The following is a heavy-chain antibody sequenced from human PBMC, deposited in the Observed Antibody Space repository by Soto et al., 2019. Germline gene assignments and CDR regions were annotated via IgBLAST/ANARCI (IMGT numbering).Heavy chain of an antibody. Sequence: QVQLVQSGAEVKKPGSSVKVSCKASGGTFSSYTISWVRQAPGQGLEWMGRIIPILGIANYAQKFQGRVTATPDKSTSTADMELSSLRSEDTAVYYCARYCSSTSCIDHGMDVWGQGTTVTVSS. CDR2: IIPILGIA. J-gene: IGHJ6*02. V-gene: IGHV1-69*02. D-gene: IGHD2-2*01. CDR1: GGTFSSYT. CDR3: ARYCSSTSCIDHGMDV.